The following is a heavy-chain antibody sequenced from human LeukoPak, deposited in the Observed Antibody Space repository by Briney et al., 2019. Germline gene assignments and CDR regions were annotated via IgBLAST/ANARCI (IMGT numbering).Heavy chain of an antibody. Sequence: GGSLRLSCAASGFTFSSYAMHWVRQAPGKGLEWVAVISYDGSNKYYADSVKGRFTISRDNPKNTLYLHLDNLRADDTAMYYCARNPERKYWFDPWGQGSLVTVSS. CDR3: ARNPERKYWFDP. V-gene: IGHV3-30-3*01. CDR2: ISYDGSNK. J-gene: IGHJ5*02. CDR1: GFTFSSYA.